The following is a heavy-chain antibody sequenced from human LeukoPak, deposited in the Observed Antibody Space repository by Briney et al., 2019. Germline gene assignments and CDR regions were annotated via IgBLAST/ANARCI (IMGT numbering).Heavy chain of an antibody. CDR3: VRKLRSGKENAFDI. D-gene: IGHD3-16*01. CDR1: GFTLSTYT. J-gene: IGHJ3*02. Sequence: PGGSLRLSCAASGFTLSTYTMNWVRQAPGKGLEWVSSITSSSSYMYYADSVKGRITISRDNAKNSLYLQMNSLRAEDTAVYYCVRKLRSGKENAFDIWGQGTMVTVSS. V-gene: IGHV3-21*01. CDR2: ITSSSSYM.